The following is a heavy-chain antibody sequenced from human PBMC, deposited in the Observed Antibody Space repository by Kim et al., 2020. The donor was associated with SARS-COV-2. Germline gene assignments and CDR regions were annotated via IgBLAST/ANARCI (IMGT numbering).Heavy chain of an antibody. Sequence: SETLSLTCTVSGGSISSYYWSWIRQPPGKGLEWIGYIYHSGSTNYNPSLKSRVTISVDTSKNQFSLKLSSVTAADTAVYYCARGAVYDDVWGSYRYTGSWFGPWGQGALVTVS. D-gene: IGHD3-16*02. V-gene: IGHV4-59*01. CDR1: GGSISSYY. CDR2: IYHSGST. J-gene: IGHJ5*02. CDR3: ARGAVYDDVWGSYRYTGSWFGP.